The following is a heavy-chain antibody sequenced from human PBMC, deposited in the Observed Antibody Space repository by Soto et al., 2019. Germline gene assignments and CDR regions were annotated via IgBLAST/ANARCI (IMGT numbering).Heavy chain of an antibody. Sequence: QVQLVESGGGVVQPGRSLRLSCAASGFTFSSYAMHWVRQAPGKGLEWVAVISYDGSNKYYADSVKGRFTISRDNSKNTLYLQRNSLRAEDTAVYYCARVPPNDHPRYGMDVWGQGTTVTVSS. CDR2: ISYDGSNK. D-gene: IGHD1-1*01. J-gene: IGHJ6*02. CDR3: ARVPPNDHPRYGMDV. V-gene: IGHV3-30-3*01. CDR1: GFTFSSYA.